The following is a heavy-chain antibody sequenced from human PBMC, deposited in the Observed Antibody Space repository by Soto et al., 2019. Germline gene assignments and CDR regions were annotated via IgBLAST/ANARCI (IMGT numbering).Heavy chain of an antibody. D-gene: IGHD2-2*01. V-gene: IGHV3-74*01. Sequence: EVQLVESGGGLVQPGGSLRLSCAASGFTFSSYWMHWVRQAPGKGLVWVSRVSTDGRTTNYADPVKGRFTISRDNAKNTVYLQMNSLRAEDMGVYYCARGGSTSPNGMDVWGHGPTVTVSS. CDR2: VSTDGRTT. J-gene: IGHJ6*02. CDR3: ARGGSTSPNGMDV. CDR1: GFTFSSYW.